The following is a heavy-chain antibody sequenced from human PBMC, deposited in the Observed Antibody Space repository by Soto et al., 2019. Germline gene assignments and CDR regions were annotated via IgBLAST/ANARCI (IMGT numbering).Heavy chain of an antibody. CDR1: GDSILSSDFY. D-gene: IGHD3-3*02. CDR3: PRHSLALRKNNWFDP. CDR2: IFYLGSS. V-gene: IGHV4-39*01. J-gene: IGHJ5*02. Sequence: QLQLQESGPGLVKPSETLSLTCTVSGDSILSSDFYWGWVRQPPGKGLEWIGSIFYLGSSYYNPSRKSRATRSGDTSTNQFSLRLRSVIAANTALYFCPRHSLALRKNNWFDPWGQGIMVTVSS.